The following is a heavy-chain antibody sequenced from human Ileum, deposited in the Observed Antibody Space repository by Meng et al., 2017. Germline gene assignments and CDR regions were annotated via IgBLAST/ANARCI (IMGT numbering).Heavy chain of an antibody. CDR3: ARGAIGTRPFDY. CDR2: IYHSGAF. D-gene: IGHD2-21*01. J-gene: IGHJ4*02. V-gene: IGHV4-4*02. Sequence: QGQLEESGPGLVKPSGTLSLTCAVSGDSISTNWWNWVRQPPGKGLEWIGEIYHSGAFNYNPSLRSRVTISVDKSKNQLSLKLGSLTAADTAVYYCARGAIGTRPFDYWGQGTLVTASS. CDR1: GDSISTNW.